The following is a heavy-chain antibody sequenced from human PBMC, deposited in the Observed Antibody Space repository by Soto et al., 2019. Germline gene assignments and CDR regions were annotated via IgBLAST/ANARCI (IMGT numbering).Heavy chain of an antibody. V-gene: IGHV3-7*01. Sequence: LRLSCAASGFTFSSYWLSWIRQAPGKGLEWVANIKQDGSEKYYVDSVKGRFTISRDNAENSLYLQMNSLRADDTAVYHCARGLGANRFDPWGQGTLVTVSS. J-gene: IGHJ5*02. CDR2: IKQDGSEK. CDR3: ARGLGANRFDP. CDR1: GFTFSSYW. D-gene: IGHD1-26*01.